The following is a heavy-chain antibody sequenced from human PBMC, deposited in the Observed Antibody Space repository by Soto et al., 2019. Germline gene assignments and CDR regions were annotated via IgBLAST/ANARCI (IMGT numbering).Heavy chain of an antibody. V-gene: IGHV1-69*13. D-gene: IGHD2-21*02. Sequence: ASVKVSCKASGGTFSSYAISWVRQAPGQGLEWMGGIIPIFGTANYAQKFQGRVTITADESTSTAYMELSSLRSEDTAVYYCARHIVLVTAISWFDPWGQGTLVTVSS. CDR2: IIPIFGTA. CDR3: ARHIVLVTAISWFDP. CDR1: GGTFSSYA. J-gene: IGHJ5*02.